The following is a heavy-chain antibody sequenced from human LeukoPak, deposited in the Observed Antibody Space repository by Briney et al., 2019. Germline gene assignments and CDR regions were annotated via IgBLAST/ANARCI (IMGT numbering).Heavy chain of an antibody. CDR1: GVSISSSSYY. CDR2: IYYSGST. V-gene: IGHV4-39*02. J-gene: IGHJ4*02. Sequence: SETLSLTCTVSGVSISSSSYYWTWIRQSPGKGLEWIGSIYYSGSTYYNPSPKSRVTISVDTSKNQFSLKLSSVTAADTAVYYCAKDILTGYGSLWRWGQGTLVTVSS. D-gene: IGHD3-9*01. CDR3: AKDILTGYGSLWR.